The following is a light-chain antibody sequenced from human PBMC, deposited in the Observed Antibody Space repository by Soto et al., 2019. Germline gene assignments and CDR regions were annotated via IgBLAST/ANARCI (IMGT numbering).Light chain of an antibody. J-gene: IGKJ1*01. CDR1: QSVSSN. Sequence: EIVMTQSPGTLSVSPGERATLSCRASQSVSSNLAWYQQKPGQAPRLLIYGASTRATGIPARFTAGGSGTEFTLTISSLQSDDLAVYYCQQYDKWPRTFGQGTKVDI. V-gene: IGKV3-15*01. CDR2: GAS. CDR3: QQYDKWPRT.